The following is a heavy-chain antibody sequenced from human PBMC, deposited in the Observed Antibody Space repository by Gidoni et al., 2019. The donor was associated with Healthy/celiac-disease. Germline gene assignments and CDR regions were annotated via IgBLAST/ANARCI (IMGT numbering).Heavy chain of an antibody. CDR3: ASSSGYTAFDY. J-gene: IGHJ4*01. V-gene: IGHV4-39*01. Sequence: QLQLQESGPGLVQPSETLSFTCTVSGGSISSSSYYWGWIRQPPGKGLEWIGSIYYSGSTYYNPSLKSRVTISVDTSKNQFSLKLSSVTAADTAVYYCASSSGYTAFDYWGQGTLVTVSS. CDR2: IYYSGST. CDR1: GGSISSSSYY. D-gene: IGHD5-12*01.